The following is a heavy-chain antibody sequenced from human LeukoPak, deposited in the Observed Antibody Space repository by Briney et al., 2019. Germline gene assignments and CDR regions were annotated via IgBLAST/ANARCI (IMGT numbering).Heavy chain of an antibody. CDR3: AVHYYDSSGFDY. CDR2: ISGSGGNT. J-gene: IGHJ4*02. CDR1: GFTFSSYA. D-gene: IGHD3-22*01. Sequence: GGSLRLSCAAPGFTFSSYAMSWVRQAPGKGLEWVSAISGSGGNTYYADSVKGRFTISRDNSKNTLYLQMNSLRAEDTAVYYCAVHYYDSSGFDYWGQGTLVTVSS. V-gene: IGHV3-23*01.